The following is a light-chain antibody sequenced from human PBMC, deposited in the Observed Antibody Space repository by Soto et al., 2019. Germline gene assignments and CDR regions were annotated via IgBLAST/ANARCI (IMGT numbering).Light chain of an antibody. CDR2: GHN. Sequence: QSVLTQPPSASGTPGQRVTISCSGSSSNIGSNTVNWYQQLPGTAPKLLIYGHNLRPSGVPDRFSGSKSGTSASLAISGLQSEDAADYYCAAWDDNLNAVVFGGGTKLTVL. J-gene: IGLJ2*01. CDR1: SSNIGSNT. CDR3: AAWDDNLNAVV. V-gene: IGLV1-44*01.